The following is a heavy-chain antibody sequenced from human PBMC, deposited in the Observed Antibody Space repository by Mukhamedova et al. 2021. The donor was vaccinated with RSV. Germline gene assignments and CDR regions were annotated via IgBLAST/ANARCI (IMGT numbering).Heavy chain of an antibody. CDR2: ISGSGGST. CDR3: AKDLWGTIFGPAHLHLGAFDI. Sequence: GMSWVRQAPGKGLEWVSAISGSGGSTYYADSVKGRFTISRDNSKNTLYLQMNSLRAEDTAVYYCAKDLWGTIFGPAHLHLGAFDIWG. D-gene: IGHD3-3*01. CDR1: G. J-gene: IGHJ3*02. V-gene: IGHV3-23*01.